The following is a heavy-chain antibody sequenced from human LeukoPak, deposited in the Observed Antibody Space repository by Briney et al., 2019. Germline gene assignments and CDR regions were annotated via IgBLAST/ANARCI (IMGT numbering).Heavy chain of an antibody. V-gene: IGHV4-34*01. D-gene: IGHD6-19*01. Sequence: PSETLSLTCAVYGGSFSGYYWSWIRQPPGKGLEWIGEINHSGSTNYNPSLKSRVTISVDTPKNQFSLKLSSVTAADTAVYYCARGLQWLVKYYFDYWGQGTLVTVSS. CDR2: INHSGST. CDR3: ARGLQWLVKYYFDY. J-gene: IGHJ4*02. CDR1: GGSFSGYY.